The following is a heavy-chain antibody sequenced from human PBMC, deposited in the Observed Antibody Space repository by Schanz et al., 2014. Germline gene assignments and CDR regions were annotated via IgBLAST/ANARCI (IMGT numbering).Heavy chain of an antibody. J-gene: IGHJ6*02. CDR2: IYHSGNT. D-gene: IGHD2-8*02. Sequence: QVQLQQWGAGLLKPSETLSLTCGVFGGSFSGYYWSWIRQPPGKGLEWIGEIYHSGNTNYNASLKSRVTISVDKSKNQFSLKVRSVTAADTAVYYCARDSLRGATGGYGMDVGGQGTTVSVSS. CDR3: ARDSLRGATGGYGMDV. V-gene: IGHV4-34*01. CDR1: GGSFSGYY.